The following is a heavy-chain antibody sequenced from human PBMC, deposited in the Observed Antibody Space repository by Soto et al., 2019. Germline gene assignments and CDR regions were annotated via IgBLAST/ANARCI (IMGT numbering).Heavy chain of an antibody. CDR2: IYPGDSDT. D-gene: IGHD2-15*01. CDR3: ASPLLESYGMDV. Sequence: GESLKISCKASGYTFSADWITWVRQMPGKGLEWMGIIYPGDSDTRYSPSFQGQVTISADKSISTAYLQWSSLKASDTAMYYCASPLLESYGMDVWGQGTTVTVSS. CDR1: GYTFSADW. J-gene: IGHJ6*02. V-gene: IGHV5-51*01.